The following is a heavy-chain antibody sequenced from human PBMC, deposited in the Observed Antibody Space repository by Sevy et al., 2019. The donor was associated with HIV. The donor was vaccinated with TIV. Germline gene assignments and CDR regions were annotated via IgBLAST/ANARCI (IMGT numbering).Heavy chain of an antibody. J-gene: IGHJ6*02. CDR3: ARAGITGTTAAPVYYGMDV. CDR1: GGSFSGYC. D-gene: IGHD1-7*01. CDR2: INHSGST. Sequence: SETLSLTCAVYGGSFSGYCWSWIRQPPGKGLEWIGEINHSGSTNYNPSLKSRVTISVDTSKNQFSLKLSSVTAADTAVYYCARAGITGTTAAPVYYGMDVWGQGTTVTVSS. V-gene: IGHV4-34*01.